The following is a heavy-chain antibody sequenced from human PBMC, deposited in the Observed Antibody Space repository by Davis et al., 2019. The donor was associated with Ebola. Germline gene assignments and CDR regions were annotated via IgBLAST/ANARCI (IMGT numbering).Heavy chain of an antibody. CDR1: GYSFSDYY. J-gene: IGHJ4*02. CDR2: INPDSGAT. V-gene: IGHV1-2*02. D-gene: IGHD1-14*01. CDR3: ARVNRDSLIDY. Sequence: ASVKVSCKASGYSFSDYYVHWLRQAPGQGLEWMGWINPDSGATNFARNFTGRVTMTRDTSISAVYMELSRLKSDDTAVYYCARVNRDSLIDYWGQGTLVTVSS.